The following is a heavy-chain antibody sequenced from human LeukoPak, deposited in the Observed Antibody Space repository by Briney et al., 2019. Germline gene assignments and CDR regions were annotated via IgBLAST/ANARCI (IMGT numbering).Heavy chain of an antibody. CDR2: IYYSGST. Sequence: PSETLSLTCTVSGGSISSSSYYWGWIRQPPGKGLEWIGSIYYSGSTYYNPSLKSRVTISVDTSKNQFSLKLSSVTAADTAVYYCARPRGGRVESYASDIWGQGTMVTVSS. CDR1: GGSISSSSYY. V-gene: IGHV4-39*01. J-gene: IGHJ3*02. CDR3: ARPRGGRVESYASDI. D-gene: IGHD5-24*01.